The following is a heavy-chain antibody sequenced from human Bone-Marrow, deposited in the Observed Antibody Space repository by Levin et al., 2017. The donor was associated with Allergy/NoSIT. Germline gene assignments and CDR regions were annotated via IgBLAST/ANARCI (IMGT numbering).Heavy chain of an antibody. J-gene: IGHJ4*02. CDR1: GGGSISSYY. Sequence: SQTLSLTCTVSGGGSISSYYWTWIRQSPGKGLEWIGYVSNSGSTNYNPSLKSRLTISLDTSKNEFSLKLSSVTAADTAMYYCATAQTYYSSGSYVNWGQGTLVTVSS. V-gene: IGHV4-59*01. D-gene: IGHD3-10*01. CDR3: ATAQTYYSSGSYVN. CDR2: VSNSGST.